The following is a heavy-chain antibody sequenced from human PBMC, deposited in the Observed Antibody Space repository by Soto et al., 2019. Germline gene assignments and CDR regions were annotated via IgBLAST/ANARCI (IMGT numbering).Heavy chain of an antibody. D-gene: IGHD6-13*01. CDR3: ARVEYSSSWERGY. Sequence: QVQLQQWGAGLLKPSETLSLTCAVYGGSFSGYYWSWIRQPPGKGLEWIGEINHSGSTNYNPSLKSRVTISVDTSKNQFSLKLSSVTAADTAVYYCARVEYSSSWERGYWGQGTLVTVSS. CDR2: INHSGST. V-gene: IGHV4-34*01. CDR1: GGSFSGYY. J-gene: IGHJ4*02.